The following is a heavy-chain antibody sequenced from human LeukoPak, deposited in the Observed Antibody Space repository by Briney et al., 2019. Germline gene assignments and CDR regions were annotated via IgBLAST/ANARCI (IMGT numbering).Heavy chain of an antibody. CDR1: GYTFAGYY. CDR2: INPNSGGT. CDR3: ARGRGSSSWYGEIDY. J-gene: IGHJ4*02. Sequence: GASVEVSCKASGYTFAGYYMHGVRQSPGQGLEWLGWINPNSGGTNDAQKFQGRVTMTRDTSISTAYMELSRLRSDDTAVYYCARGRGSSSWYGEIDYWGQGTLVTVSS. V-gene: IGHV1-2*02. D-gene: IGHD6-13*01.